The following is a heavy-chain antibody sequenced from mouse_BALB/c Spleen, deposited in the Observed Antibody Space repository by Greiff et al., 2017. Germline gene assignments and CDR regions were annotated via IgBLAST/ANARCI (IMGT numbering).Heavy chain of an antibody. CDR3: AREHYGSSSDY. J-gene: IGHJ2*01. CDR2: IDPYNGGT. V-gene: IGHV1S135*01. CDR1: GYAFTSYN. D-gene: IGHD1-1*01. Sequence: VQLQQSGPELVKPGASVKVSCKASGYAFTSYNMYWVKQSHGKSLEWIGYIDPYNGGTSYNQKFKGKATLTVDESSSTASMQLSSLTSEDSAVYYCAREHYGSSSDYWGQGTTLTVAS.